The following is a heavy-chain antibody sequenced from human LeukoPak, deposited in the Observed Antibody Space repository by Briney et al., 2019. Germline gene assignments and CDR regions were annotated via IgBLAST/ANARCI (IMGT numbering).Heavy chain of an antibody. V-gene: IGHV3-23*01. Sequence: GGSLRLSCAASGFTFSSYAMSWVRQAPGKGLEWVSAISGSGGSTYYADSVKGRFTISRDNSKNTLYLQMNSLRAEDTAVYYCARAPYSGYDRGDAFDIWGQGTMVTVSS. J-gene: IGHJ3*02. CDR2: ISGSGGST. CDR3: ARAPYSGYDRGDAFDI. CDR1: GFTFSSYA. D-gene: IGHD5-12*01.